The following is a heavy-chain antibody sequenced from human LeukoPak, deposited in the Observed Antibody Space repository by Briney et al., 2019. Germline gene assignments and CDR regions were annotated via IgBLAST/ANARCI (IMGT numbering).Heavy chain of an antibody. Sequence: GGSLRLSCAASGFTFSSYAMSWVRQAPGKGLEGVSAISGSGGSTYYADSVKGRFTISRDNSQNTLYLQMNSLRAEDTAVYYCTKDPNGDYVGAFDPWGQGTLVTVSS. V-gene: IGHV3-23*01. CDR1: GFTFSSYA. J-gene: IGHJ5*02. D-gene: IGHD4-17*01. CDR2: ISGSGGST. CDR3: TKDPNGDYVGAFDP.